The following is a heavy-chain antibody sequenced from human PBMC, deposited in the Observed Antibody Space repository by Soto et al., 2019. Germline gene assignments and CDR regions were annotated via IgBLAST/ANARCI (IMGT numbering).Heavy chain of an antibody. D-gene: IGHD2-21*02. V-gene: IGHV4-34*01. J-gene: IGHJ6*02. CDR3: ARADRTLVTSYGLDV. CDR1: GGSFSGFY. Sequence: SETLSLTCAVSGGSFSGFYWTWIRQPPGEGLEWIGEINHSGTTNFNPSLRSRLTISLDSSKKHFSLKLTSMTAADAAVYYCARADRTLVTSYGLDVWGQGITVTVSS. CDR2: INHSGTT.